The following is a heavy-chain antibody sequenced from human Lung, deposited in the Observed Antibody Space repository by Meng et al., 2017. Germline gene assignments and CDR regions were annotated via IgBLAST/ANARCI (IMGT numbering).Heavy chain of an antibody. CDR1: GYTFTSYG. V-gene: IGHV1-18*01. D-gene: IGHD6-6*01. Sequence: QVQLVQVQGEVKKPGALVQVSCKASGYTFTSYGISWVRQAPGQGLEWMGWISAYNGNTNYAQKLQGRVTMTTDTSTSTAYMELRSLRSDDTAVYYCAASTSIAGSPFDYWGQGTLVTVSS. CDR3: AASTSIAGSPFDY. CDR2: ISAYNGNT. J-gene: IGHJ4*02.